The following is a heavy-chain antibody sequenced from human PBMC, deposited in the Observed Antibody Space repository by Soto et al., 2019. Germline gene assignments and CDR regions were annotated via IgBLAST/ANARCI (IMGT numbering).Heavy chain of an antibody. V-gene: IGHV1-3*01. Sequence: ASVKVSCKASGYTFTTYGISWVRQAPGQGLEWMGWINAGNGNTKYSQKFQGRVTITRDTSASTAYMELSSLRSEDTAVYYCARDWGTTTVSLNWFDPWGQGTLVTVSS. J-gene: IGHJ5*02. D-gene: IGHD4-17*01. CDR3: ARDWGTTTVSLNWFDP. CDR2: INAGNGNT. CDR1: GYTFTTYG.